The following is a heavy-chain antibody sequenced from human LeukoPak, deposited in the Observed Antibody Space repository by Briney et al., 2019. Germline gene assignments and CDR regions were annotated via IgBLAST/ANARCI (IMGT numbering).Heavy chain of an antibody. CDR2: IKQDGSEK. Sequence: GGSVRLSCAASGFTFSSSWMSWVRQAPGKGLEWVANIKQDGSEKYYVDSVKGRFTISRDNAKNSLYLQMNTLRAEDTAVYYCATDRGYTGWYFDYWGQGTLVTVSS. CDR3: ATDRGYTGWYFDY. D-gene: IGHD5-12*01. CDR1: GFTFSSSW. J-gene: IGHJ4*02. V-gene: IGHV3-7*01.